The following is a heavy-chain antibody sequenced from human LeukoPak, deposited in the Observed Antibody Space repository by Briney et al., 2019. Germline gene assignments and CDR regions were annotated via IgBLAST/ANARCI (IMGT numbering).Heavy chain of an antibody. CDR3: ARIILWFGELSDY. Sequence: GGSLRLSCAASGFTFSSYAMHWVRQAPGKGLEWVAVMSYDGSNKYYADSVKGRFTISRDNSKNTLYLQMNSLRAEDTAVYYCARIILWFGELSDYWGQGTLVTVSS. J-gene: IGHJ4*02. V-gene: IGHV3-30-3*01. CDR2: MSYDGSNK. D-gene: IGHD3-10*01. CDR1: GFTFSSYA.